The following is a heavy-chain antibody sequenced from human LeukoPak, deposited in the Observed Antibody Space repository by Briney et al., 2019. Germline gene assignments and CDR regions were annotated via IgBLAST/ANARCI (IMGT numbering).Heavy chain of an antibody. CDR1: GFTFSDYY. CDR2: ISSSGSTI. J-gene: IGHJ5*02. Sequence: GGSLRLSCAASGFTFSDYYMSWIRQAPGKGLEWVSYISSSGSTIYYADSVKGRFTISRDNAKNSLYLQMNSLRAEDTAVYYCARGDWRPVDTMIVVPGGFDPWGQGTLVTVSS. D-gene: IGHD3-22*01. V-gene: IGHV3-11*04. CDR3: ARGDWRPVDTMIVVPGGFDP.